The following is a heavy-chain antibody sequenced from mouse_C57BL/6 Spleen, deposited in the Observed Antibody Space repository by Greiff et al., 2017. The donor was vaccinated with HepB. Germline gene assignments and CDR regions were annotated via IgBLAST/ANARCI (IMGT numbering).Heavy chain of an antibody. CDR1: GYTFTSYW. D-gene: IGHD1-1*01. V-gene: IGHV1-64*01. CDR2: IHPNSGST. J-gene: IGHJ1*03. CDR3: ARHHYCSSYGYFDV. Sequence: VQLQQSGAELVKPGASVKLSCKASGYTFTSYWMHWVKQRPGQGLEWIGMIHPNSGSTNYNEKFKSNATLTVDKSSSTAYMQLSSLTSEDSAVYYCARHHYCSSYGYFDVWGTGTTVTVSS.